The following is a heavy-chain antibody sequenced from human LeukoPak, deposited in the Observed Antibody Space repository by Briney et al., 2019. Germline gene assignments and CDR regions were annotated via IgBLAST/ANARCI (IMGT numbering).Heavy chain of an antibody. CDR3: AGGRNLEYYYDSSGYYSDY. CDR2: IYYSGST. Sequence: SETLSLTCTVSGGSISSGGYSWSWIRQHPGKGLEWIGYIYYSGSTYYNPSLKSRVTISVDTSKNQFSLKLSSVTAADTAVYYCAGGRNLEYYYDSSGYYSDYWGQGTLVTVSS. D-gene: IGHD3-22*01. J-gene: IGHJ4*02. CDR1: GGSISSGGYS. V-gene: IGHV4-31*03.